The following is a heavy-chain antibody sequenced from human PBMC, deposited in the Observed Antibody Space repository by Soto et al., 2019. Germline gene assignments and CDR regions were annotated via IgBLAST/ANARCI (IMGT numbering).Heavy chain of an antibody. Sequence: GGSLRLSCAASGFAFRSFTMDWVRQAPGKGLGWVASISFSGTNIHYAGSVKGRFTISRDNAKNSVSLEMNTLGAEDTAVYYCARGNFGSGTTFDYWGQGTLVTVSS. CDR1: GFAFRSFT. CDR3: ARGNFGSGTTFDY. V-gene: IGHV3-21*06. J-gene: IGHJ4*02. CDR2: ISFSGTNI. D-gene: IGHD3-10*01.